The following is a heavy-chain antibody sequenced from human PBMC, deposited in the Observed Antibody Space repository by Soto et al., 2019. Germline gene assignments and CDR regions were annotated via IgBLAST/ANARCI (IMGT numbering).Heavy chain of an antibody. CDR2: IYYTGST. V-gene: IGHV4-39*01. CDR3: ARCNSVYYYMDV. Sequence: PSETLSLTCTVSGGSITSNVYYWGWIRQPPGKGLEWIANIYYTGSTYYSPSLKSRVTISVDTSKNQFSLRLTSVSAADTAVYYCARCNSVYYYMDVWGKGTTVTVSS. D-gene: IGHD2-8*01. J-gene: IGHJ6*03. CDR1: GGSITSNVYY.